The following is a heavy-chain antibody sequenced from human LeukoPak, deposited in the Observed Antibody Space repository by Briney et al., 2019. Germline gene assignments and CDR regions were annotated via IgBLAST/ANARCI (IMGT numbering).Heavy chain of an antibody. J-gene: IGHJ1*01. Sequence: GGSLRLSCAASGFTFSSYGMHWVRQAPGKGLEWVAFIRYDGSNKYYADSVKGRFTISRDNSKNTLYLQMNSLRAEDTAVYYCAKGYSSGWYRHAEYFQHWGQGTLVTVSS. CDR3: AKGYSSGWYRHAEYFQH. D-gene: IGHD6-19*01. CDR2: IRYDGSNK. CDR1: GFTFSSYG. V-gene: IGHV3-30*02.